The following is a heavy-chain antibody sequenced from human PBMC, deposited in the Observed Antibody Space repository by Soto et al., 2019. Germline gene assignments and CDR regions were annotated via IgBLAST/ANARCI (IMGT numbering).Heavy chain of an antibody. CDR1: GFTFSSYA. D-gene: IGHD4-17*01. V-gene: IGHV3-30-3*01. J-gene: IGHJ4*02. CDR3: ATALGGNHDYGGNYFDY. Sequence: QVQLVESGGGVVQPGRSLRLSCAASGFTFSSYAMHWVRQAPGKGLEWVAVISYDGSNKYYADSVKGRFTISRDNSKNTLYLQMNSLRAEDTAVYYCATALGGNHDYGGNYFDYWGQGTLVTVSS. CDR2: ISYDGSNK.